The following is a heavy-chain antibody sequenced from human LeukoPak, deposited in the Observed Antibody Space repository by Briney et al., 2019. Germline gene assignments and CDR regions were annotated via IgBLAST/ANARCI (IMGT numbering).Heavy chain of an antibody. V-gene: IGHV3-20*04. CDR2: INWNGGST. Sequence: GGSLRLSCAASGFTFDDYGMSWVRQAPGKGLEWVSGINWNGGSTGYADSVKGRFTISRDNAKNSLYLQMNSLRAEDTALYYCARADHKLYDFWSGYFRHYYYYMDVWGKGTTVTVSS. D-gene: IGHD3-3*01. CDR3: ARADHKLYDFWSGYFRHYYYYMDV. CDR1: GFTFDDYG. J-gene: IGHJ6*03.